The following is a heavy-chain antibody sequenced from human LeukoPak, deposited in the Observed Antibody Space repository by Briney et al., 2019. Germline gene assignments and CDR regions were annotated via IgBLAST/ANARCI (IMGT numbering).Heavy chain of an antibody. D-gene: IGHD2-21*01. Sequence: PGRSLRLSCAASGFTFSSYAMDWVRQAPGKGLEWVAAISYDGTKKHYADSVKGRFTISRDNSKNTLYLQMTSLRAEDTAVYYCARGHIVVVIASSGDFDFWGKGTTVTVSS. CDR1: GFTFSSYA. CDR3: ARGHIVVVIASSGDFDF. CDR2: ISYDGTKK. J-gene: IGHJ6*04. V-gene: IGHV3-30-3*01.